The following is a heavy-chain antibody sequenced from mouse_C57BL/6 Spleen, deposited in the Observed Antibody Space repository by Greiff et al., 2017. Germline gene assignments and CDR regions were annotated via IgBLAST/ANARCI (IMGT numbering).Heavy chain of an antibody. J-gene: IGHJ4*01. Sequence: VQLQESGAELVKPGASVKISCKASGYAFSSYWMNWVKQRPGKGLEWIGQIYPGDGDPNYNGKFKGKATLTADKSSSPAYMQLSSLTSEDSAVYFWARSATDAMDYGGQGISVTVSS. CDR2: IYPGDGDP. D-gene: IGHD1-1*01. V-gene: IGHV1-80*01. CDR1: GYAFSSYW. CDR3: ARSATDAMDY.